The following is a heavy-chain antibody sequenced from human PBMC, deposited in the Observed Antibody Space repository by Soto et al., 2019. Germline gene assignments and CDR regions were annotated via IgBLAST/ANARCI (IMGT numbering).Heavy chain of an antibody. D-gene: IGHD3-16*02. V-gene: IGHV1-18*01. CDR2: ISAYNGNT. Sequence: QVQLVQSGAEVKKPGASVKVSCKASGYTFTSYGISWVRQAPGQGPEWMGWISAYNGNTNYAQKLQGRVTMTTDTSTSTAYMELRSLRSDDTAVYYCARTFMITFGGVIVLPHLDYWGQGTLVTVSS. CDR3: ARTFMITFGGVIVLPHLDY. CDR1: GYTFTSYG. J-gene: IGHJ4*02.